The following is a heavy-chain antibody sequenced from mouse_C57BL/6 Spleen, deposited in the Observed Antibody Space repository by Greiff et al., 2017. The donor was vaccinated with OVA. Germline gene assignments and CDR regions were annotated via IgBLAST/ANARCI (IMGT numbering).Heavy chain of an antibody. J-gene: IGHJ2*01. CDR2: IYPGDGDT. D-gene: IGHD4-1*01. CDR1: GYAFSSPW. CDR3: ARRELGPFDY. Sequence: VQLQQSGPELVKPGASVKISCKASGYAFSSPWLNWVKQRPGKGLEWIGRIYPGDGDTNYNGKFKGKATLTADKSSSTAYMQLSSLTSEDSAVYFCARRELGPFDYWGQGTTLTVSS. V-gene: IGHV1-82*01.